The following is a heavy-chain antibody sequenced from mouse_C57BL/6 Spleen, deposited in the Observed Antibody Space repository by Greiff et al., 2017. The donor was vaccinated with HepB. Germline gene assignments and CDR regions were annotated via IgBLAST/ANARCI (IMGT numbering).Heavy chain of an antibody. CDR1: GYTFTDYE. CDR2: IDPETGGT. V-gene: IGHV1-15*01. Sequence: VQLQQSGAELVRPGASVTLSCKASGYTFTDYEMHWVKQTPVHGLEWIGAIDPETGGTAYNQKFKGKAILTADKSSSTAYMELRSLTSEDSAVYYCTRGKGAWFAYGGKGTLVTVSA. J-gene: IGHJ3*01. D-gene: IGHD3-3*01. CDR3: TRGKGAWFAY.